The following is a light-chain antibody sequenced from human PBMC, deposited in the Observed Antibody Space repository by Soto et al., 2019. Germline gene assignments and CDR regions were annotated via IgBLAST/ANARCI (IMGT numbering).Light chain of an antibody. J-gene: IGKJ5*01. V-gene: IGKV1-8*01. CDR3: QQYYSYPSIT. CDR2: AAS. Sequence: AIRMTQSPSSLSASTGDRVTIPCRASQGISSYLAWYQQKPGKAPKLLIYAASTLQSGVPSRFSGSGSGTDFTLTIICLQSEDFATYYCQQYYSYPSITFGQGTRLEIK. CDR1: QGISSY.